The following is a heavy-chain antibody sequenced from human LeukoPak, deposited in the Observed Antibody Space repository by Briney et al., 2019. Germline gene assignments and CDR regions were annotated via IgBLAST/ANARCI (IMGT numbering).Heavy chain of an antibody. CDR1: GGSFSGYY. J-gene: IGHJ4*02. D-gene: IGHD6-13*01. CDR2: INHSGST. Sequence: PSETLSLTCAVYGGSFSGYYWSWIRQPPGKGLEWIGEINHSGSTNYNPSLKSRVTISVDTSKNQFSLKLSSVTAADTAVYYCARGVVAAAGRTFDYWGQGTLVTVSS. CDR3: ARGVVAAAGRTFDY. V-gene: IGHV4-34*01.